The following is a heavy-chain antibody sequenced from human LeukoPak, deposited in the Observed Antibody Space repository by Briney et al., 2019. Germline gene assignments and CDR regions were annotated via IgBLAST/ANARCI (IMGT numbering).Heavy chain of an antibody. CDR2: INHSGST. Sequence: PSETLSLTCAVYGGSFSGYYWSWIRQPPGKGLEWIGEINHSGSTNYNPSLKSRVTISVDTSKNQFSLKLSSVTAADTAVYYCARPSGNTMVRGVIYYWGQGTLVTVSS. V-gene: IGHV4-34*01. CDR3: ARPSGNTMVRGVIYY. J-gene: IGHJ4*02. D-gene: IGHD3-10*01. CDR1: GGSFSGYY.